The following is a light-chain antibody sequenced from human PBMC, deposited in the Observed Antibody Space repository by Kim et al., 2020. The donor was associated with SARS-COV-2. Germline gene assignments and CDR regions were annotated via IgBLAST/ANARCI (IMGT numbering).Light chain of an antibody. CDR3: SSYTSSSRVV. CDR2: DVS. CDR1: SSDVGGYNY. Sequence: QSALTQPASVSGSPGQSITISCTGTSSDVGGYNYVSWYQQHPGKAPKLMIYDVSNRPSGVSNRFSGSKSGNTASLTISGLQAEDEADYYCSSYTSSSRVVFGGETQLTVL. J-gene: IGLJ2*01. V-gene: IGLV2-14*03.